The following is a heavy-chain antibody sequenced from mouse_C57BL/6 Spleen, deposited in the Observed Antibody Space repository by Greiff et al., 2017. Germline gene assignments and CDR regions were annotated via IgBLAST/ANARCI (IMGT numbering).Heavy chain of an antibody. CDR2: IRNKANGYTT. V-gene: IGHV7-3*01. Sequence: EVQRVESGGGLVQPGGSLSLSCAASGFTFTDYYMSWVRQPPGKALEWLGFIRNKANGYTTEYSASVKGRFTISRDNSQSILYLQMQALRAEDSATYYWARYAELGRYAMDYWGQGTSVTVSS. CDR3: ARYAELGRYAMDY. J-gene: IGHJ4*01. D-gene: IGHD4-1*01. CDR1: GFTFTDYY.